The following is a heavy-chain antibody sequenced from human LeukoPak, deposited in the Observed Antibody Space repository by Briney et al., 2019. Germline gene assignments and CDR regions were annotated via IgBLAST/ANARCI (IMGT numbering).Heavy chain of an antibody. CDR2: ISSSGSTI. CDR1: GFTFSSYE. Sequence: PGGSLRLSCAASGFTFSSYEMNWVRQAPGKGLEWVSYISSSGSTIYYADSVKGRFTISRDNATNSLYLQMNSLRAEDTAVYYCARAPTYYDDSSGYYYHYFDYWGQGTLVTVSS. D-gene: IGHD3-22*01. V-gene: IGHV3-48*03. J-gene: IGHJ4*02. CDR3: ARAPTYYDDSSGYYYHYFDY.